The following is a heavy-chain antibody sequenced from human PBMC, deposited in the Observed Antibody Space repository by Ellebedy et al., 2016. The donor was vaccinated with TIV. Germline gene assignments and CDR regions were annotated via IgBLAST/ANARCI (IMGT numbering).Heavy chain of an antibody. CDR2: IRDDGSNK. J-gene: IGHJ4*02. CDR3: GIGRSAVVHY. Sequence: PGGSLRLSCAASGFSFSPFGMHWVRQAPGKGLEWVAYIRDDGSNKYYADSVKGRFTISRDNSKNTLHLQMSSLRGDDTAVYYCGIGRSAVVHYWGQGTLVTVSS. D-gene: IGHD6-13*01. V-gene: IGHV3-30*02. CDR1: GFSFSPFG.